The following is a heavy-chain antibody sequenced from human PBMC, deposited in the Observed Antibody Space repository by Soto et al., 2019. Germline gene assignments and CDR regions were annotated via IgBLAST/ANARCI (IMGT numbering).Heavy chain of an antibody. CDR2: IIPIFGTA. Sequence: QVQLVQSGAEVKKPGSSVKVSCKASGGTFSSYAISWVRQAPGQGLEWMGGIIPIFGTANYAQKFQGRVTITADESPSTAYMELSSLRSEDTAVYYCARDRGLDYCDYPYYYGMDVWGQGTTVTVSS. V-gene: IGHV1-69*12. CDR3: ARDRGLDYCDYPYYYGMDV. J-gene: IGHJ6*02. CDR1: GGTFSSYA. D-gene: IGHD4-17*01.